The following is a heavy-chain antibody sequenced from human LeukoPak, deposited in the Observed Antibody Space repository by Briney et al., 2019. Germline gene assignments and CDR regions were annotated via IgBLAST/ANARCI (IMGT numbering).Heavy chain of an antibody. V-gene: IGHV4-34*01. CDR2: INHSGST. CDR1: GGSFSGYY. D-gene: IGHD3-9*01. J-gene: IGHJ3*02. Sequence: SETLSLTCAVYGGSFSGYYWSWIRQPPGKGLEWIGEINHSGSTNYNPSLKSRVTISVDKSKNQFSLKLSSVTAADTAVYYCATVRYFDWLLQDDAFDIWGQGTMVTVSS. CDR3: ATVRYFDWLLQDDAFDI.